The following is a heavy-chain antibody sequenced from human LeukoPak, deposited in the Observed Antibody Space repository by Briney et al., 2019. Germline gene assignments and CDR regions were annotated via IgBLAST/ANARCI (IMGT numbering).Heavy chain of an antibody. D-gene: IGHD7-27*01. CDR1: GFXFSNYW. Sequence: GGSLRLSCAASGFXFSNYWMNWVRQAPGKGREWVAKIDQDGSEKYYVDSVKGRFTISRDNAKSSLSLQMNSLRAEDTAVYYCTRANWGWYFDYWGQGTVVTVSS. CDR2: IDQDGSEK. CDR3: TRANWGWYFDY. J-gene: IGHJ4*02. V-gene: IGHV3-7*05.